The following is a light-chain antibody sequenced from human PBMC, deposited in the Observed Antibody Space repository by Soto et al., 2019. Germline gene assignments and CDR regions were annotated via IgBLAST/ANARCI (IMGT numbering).Light chain of an antibody. Sequence: EIVMTQSPATLCVSPGGRATLSCRASESVSSSLAWYQHKPGQSPRLLIYGASTRATNIAARFSGSGSGTEFTLTISSLQSEDFAVYYCQQYRNWPLTFGGGTKVEI. CDR1: ESVSSS. V-gene: IGKV3-15*01. CDR3: QQYRNWPLT. J-gene: IGKJ4*01. CDR2: GAS.